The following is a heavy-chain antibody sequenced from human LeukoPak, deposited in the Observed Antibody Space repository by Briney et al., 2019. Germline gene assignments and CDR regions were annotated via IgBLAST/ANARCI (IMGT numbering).Heavy chain of an antibody. J-gene: IGHJ3*02. Sequence: ASVKVSCKASGGTFSSYAISWVRQAPGQGLEWMGGIIPIFGTANYAQKFQGRVTITADESTSTAYMELSSLRSEDTAVYYCARAGIVVVVAADDAFDIWGQGTMVTVSS. CDR3: ARAGIVVVVAADDAFDI. D-gene: IGHD2-15*01. CDR2: IIPIFGTA. CDR1: GGTFSSYA. V-gene: IGHV1-69*13.